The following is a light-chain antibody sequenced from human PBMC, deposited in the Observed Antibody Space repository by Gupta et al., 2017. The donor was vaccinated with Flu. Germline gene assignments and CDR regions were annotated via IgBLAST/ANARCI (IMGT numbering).Light chain of an antibody. V-gene: IGKV1-16*01. CDR3: QQYNVYPLT. J-gene: IGKJ5*01. Sequence: VTVSCRASRAIGPSVAWFHRAPGRAPKSLISGASNLQRGVPSSFTGRRAGTDFSLTIKGLQPEDFATYYCQQYNVYPLTFGQGTRL. CDR2: GAS. CDR1: RAIGPS.